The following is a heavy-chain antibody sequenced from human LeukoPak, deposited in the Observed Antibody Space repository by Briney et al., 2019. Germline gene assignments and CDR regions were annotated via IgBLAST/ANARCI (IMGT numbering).Heavy chain of an antibody. CDR3: ARRTPNYNFWSNYDP. Sequence: PSETLSLTCTVSGGSISSGDSYWGWIRQPPGRRLEWIGSIYYSGSTYYNPSLKGRVTMSVDTSKNQFSLKVTSVTAADTAVYYCARRTPNYNFWSNYDPWGQGTLVTVSS. CDR2: IYYSGST. J-gene: IGHJ5*02. D-gene: IGHD3-3*01. CDR1: GGSISSGDSY. V-gene: IGHV4-39*01.